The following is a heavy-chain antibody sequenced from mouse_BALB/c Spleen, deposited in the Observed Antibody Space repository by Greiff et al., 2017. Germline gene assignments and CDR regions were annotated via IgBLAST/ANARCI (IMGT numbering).Heavy chain of an antibody. Sequence: EVKLMESGGGLVQPGGSRKLSCAASGFTFSSFGMHWVRQAPEKGLEWVAYISSGSSTIYYADTVKGRFTISRDNPKNTLFLQMSSLKSEDTAMYYCARPLSYPWYFDVWGAGTTVTVSS. D-gene: IGHD6-1*01. CDR2: ISSGSSTI. J-gene: IGHJ1*01. CDR1: GFTFSSFG. V-gene: IGHV5-17*02. CDR3: ARPLSYPWYFDV.